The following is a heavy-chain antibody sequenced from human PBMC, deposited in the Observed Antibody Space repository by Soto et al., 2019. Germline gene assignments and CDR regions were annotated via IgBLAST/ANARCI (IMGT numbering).Heavy chain of an antibody. J-gene: IGHJ4*02. V-gene: IGHV4-59*01. Sequence: SETLSLTCTVSGGSISSYYWSWIRQPPGKGLEWIGYIYYSGSTNYNPSLKSRVTISVDTPKNQFSLKLSSVTAADTAVYYCARVEYSSSWYYFDYWGQGTLVTVSS. CDR1: GGSISSYY. D-gene: IGHD6-13*01. CDR3: ARVEYSSSWYYFDY. CDR2: IYYSGST.